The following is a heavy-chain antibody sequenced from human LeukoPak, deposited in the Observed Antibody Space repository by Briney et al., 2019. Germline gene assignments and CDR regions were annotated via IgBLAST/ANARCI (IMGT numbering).Heavy chain of an antibody. CDR1: GFTVSSNY. V-gene: IGHV3-21*01. Sequence: GGSLRLPCAASGFTVSSNYMSWVRKAPGQGLEWVSSISSSSSYIYYADSVKGRFTISRDNAKNSLYLQMNSLRAEDTAVYYCARGGGYGRDYWGQGTLVTVSS. D-gene: IGHD5-12*01. CDR2: ISSSSSYI. J-gene: IGHJ4*02. CDR3: ARGGGYGRDY.